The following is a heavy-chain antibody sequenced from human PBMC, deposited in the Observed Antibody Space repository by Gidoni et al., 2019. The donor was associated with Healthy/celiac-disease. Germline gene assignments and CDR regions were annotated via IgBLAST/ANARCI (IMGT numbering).Heavy chain of an antibody. CDR1: GGSLRSGGYS. CDR2: IYHSGRP. CDR3: ARVVSEDGDYVGQWYFDL. Sequence: QLHLQESGSGLVQPSQTLSLTCAVSGGSLRSGGYSWSWFRQPPGKGLEWIGYIYHSGRPYYNPALKSRATISVDRYKNQFSLKLSSVTAADTAVYYCARVVSEDGDYVGQWYFDLWGRGTLVTVSS. J-gene: IGHJ2*01. D-gene: IGHD4-17*01. V-gene: IGHV4-30-2*01.